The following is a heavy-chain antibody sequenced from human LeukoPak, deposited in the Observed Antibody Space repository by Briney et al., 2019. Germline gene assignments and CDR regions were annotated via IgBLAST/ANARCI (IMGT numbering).Heavy chain of an antibody. CDR1: GYTFTGYY. J-gene: IGHJ4*02. D-gene: IGHD1-7*01. CDR3: ASTRRSAKLELPQE. V-gene: IGHV1-2*02. Sequence: ASVKVSCKASGYTFTGYYMHWVRQAPGQGLEWMGWINPNSGGTNYAQKFQGRVTMTRDTSISTAYMELSRLRSDDTAVYYYASTRRSAKLELPQEWGQGTLVTVSS. CDR2: INPNSGGT.